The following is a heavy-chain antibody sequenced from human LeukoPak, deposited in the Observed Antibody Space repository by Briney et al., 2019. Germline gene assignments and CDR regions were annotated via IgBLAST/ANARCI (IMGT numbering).Heavy chain of an antibody. CDR3: ARVGKGIAAAGTS. Sequence: PSETLSLTCTVCGGSISSYYWSWIRQPPGKGLEWIGYIYYSGSTNYNPSLKSRVTISVDTSKNQFSLKLSSVTAADTAVYYCARVGKGIAAAGTSWGQGTLVTVSP. D-gene: IGHD6-13*01. J-gene: IGHJ4*02. CDR2: IYYSGST. V-gene: IGHV4-59*01. CDR1: GGSISSYY.